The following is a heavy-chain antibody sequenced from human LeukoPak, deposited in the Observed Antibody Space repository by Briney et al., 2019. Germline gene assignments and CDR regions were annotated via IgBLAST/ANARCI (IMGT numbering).Heavy chain of an antibody. D-gene: IGHD5-18*01. Sequence: SQTLSLTCTVSGGSISSGGYYWSWIRQPPGKGLEWIGYIYHSGSTYYNPSLKSRVTISVDRSKNQFSLKLSSVTAADTAVYYCARHRGYSSLWTSDYWGQGTLVTVSS. J-gene: IGHJ4*02. CDR2: IYHSGST. CDR1: GGSISSGGYY. CDR3: ARHRGYSSLWTSDY. V-gene: IGHV4-30-2*01.